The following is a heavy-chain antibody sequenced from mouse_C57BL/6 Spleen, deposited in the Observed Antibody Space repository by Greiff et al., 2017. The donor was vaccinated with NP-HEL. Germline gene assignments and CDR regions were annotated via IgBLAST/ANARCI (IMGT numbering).Heavy chain of an antibody. D-gene: IGHD2-5*01. CDR1: GYTFTSYW. J-gene: IGHJ4*01. CDR3: ARQDPYYSNYDYAMDY. CDR2: IYPGSGST. Sequence: VQLQQPGAELVKPGASVKMSCKASGYTFTSYWITWVKQRPGQGLEWIGDIYPGSGSTNYNDKFKSKATLTVDTSSSTAYMQLSSLTSEDSAVDYCARQDPYYSNYDYAMDYWGQGTTVTVSS. V-gene: IGHV1-55*01.